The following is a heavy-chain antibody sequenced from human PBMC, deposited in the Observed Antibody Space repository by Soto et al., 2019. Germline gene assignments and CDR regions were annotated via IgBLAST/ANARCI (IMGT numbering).Heavy chain of an antibody. CDR1: PITVYNFAA. Sequence: EMQLVESGGGLGQPGGSLRLSCVASPITVYNFAAMSWVRQTPERGLEWVSTISGRGDHRYYADSVKGRFTISRDNSKNRLYLQMDGLRVDDTAVYYCAKDRALENQTPYGMDVWGQGTTVTV. CDR2: ISGRGDHR. CDR3: AKDRALENQTPYGMDV. V-gene: IGHV3-23*04. J-gene: IGHJ6*02. D-gene: IGHD2-2*01.